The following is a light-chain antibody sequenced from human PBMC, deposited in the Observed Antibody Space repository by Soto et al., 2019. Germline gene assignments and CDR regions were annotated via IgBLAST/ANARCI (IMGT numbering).Light chain of an antibody. Sequence: PGERVTLSCRASQSVSSSYLTWYQQRPGQAPRLLIYGASTRATCIPARFSGSGSGTDFTLTISSLQSEDFALYYCQQYNKWPLITFGQGTRLEIK. J-gene: IGKJ5*01. CDR2: GAS. CDR3: QQYNKWPLIT. CDR1: QSVSSSY. V-gene: IGKV3D-15*01.